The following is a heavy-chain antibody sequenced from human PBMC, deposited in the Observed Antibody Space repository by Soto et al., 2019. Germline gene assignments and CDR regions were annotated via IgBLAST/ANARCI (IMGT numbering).Heavy chain of an antibody. D-gene: IGHD1-1*01. CDR1: GASISGFY. J-gene: IGHJ5*02. V-gene: IGHV4-4*07. CDR2: IYATGTT. CDR3: VRDGTKTLRAWFDP. Sequence: PSETLSLTCTVSGASISGFYWSWIRKSAGKGLEWIGRIYATGTTDYNPSLKSRVMMSVDTSKKQFSLKLRSVTAADTAVYYCVRDGTKTLRAWFDPWGQGIWVTVSS.